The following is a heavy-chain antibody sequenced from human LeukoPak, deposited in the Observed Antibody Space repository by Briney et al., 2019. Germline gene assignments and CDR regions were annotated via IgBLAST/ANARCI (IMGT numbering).Heavy chain of an antibody. V-gene: IGHV1-69*04. J-gene: IGHJ3*02. Sequence: SVKVSCKASGGTFSSYAISWVRQAPGQGLEWMGRIIPILGIANYAQKFQGRVTITADKYTSTAYMELSSLRSEDTAVYYCARGSQVDRDAFDIWGQGTMVTVSS. CDR1: GGTFSSYA. D-gene: IGHD2-15*01. CDR3: ARGSQVDRDAFDI. CDR2: IIPILGIA.